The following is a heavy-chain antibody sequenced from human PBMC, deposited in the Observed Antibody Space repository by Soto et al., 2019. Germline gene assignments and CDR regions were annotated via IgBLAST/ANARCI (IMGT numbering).Heavy chain of an antibody. D-gene: IGHD3-10*01. CDR2: ITPDGSST. CDR1: GFTFSSYW. Sequence: EEQLVESGGGLVQPGGSLRLSCAASGFTFSSYWMHWVRQAPGKGLVWVSRITPDGSSTNYADSVKGRFTMSSDNAKNTLYLQMNRLGAEDPAVYYCTRDTFGPNDSWGQGTLVTVSS. CDR3: TRDTFGPNDS. J-gene: IGHJ4*02. V-gene: IGHV3-74*01.